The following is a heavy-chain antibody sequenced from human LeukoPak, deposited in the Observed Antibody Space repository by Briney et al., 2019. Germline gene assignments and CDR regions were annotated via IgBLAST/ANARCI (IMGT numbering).Heavy chain of an antibody. CDR3: ARGLVYYYGSGSYAY. CDR1: GGSISSYY. V-gene: IGHV4-34*01. J-gene: IGHJ4*02. CDR2: INHSGST. D-gene: IGHD3-10*01. Sequence: SETLSLTRTVSGGSISSYYWSWIRQPAGKGLEWIGEINHSGSTNYNPSLKSRVTISVDTSKNQFSLKLSSVTAADTAVYYCARGLVYYYGSGSYAYWGQGTLVTVSS.